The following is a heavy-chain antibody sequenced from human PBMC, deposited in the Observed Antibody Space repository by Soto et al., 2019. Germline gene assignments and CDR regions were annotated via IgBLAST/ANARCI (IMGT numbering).Heavy chain of an antibody. Sequence: EVQLVESGGGLVQPGGSLRLSCAASGFTFSSYWMSWVRQAPGKGLEWVANIKQDGSEKYYVDSVKGRFTISRDNAKNSLYLQMNSLRAEDTAVYYCARDLGLEWLQSLDPWGQGTLVTVSS. CDR2: IKQDGSEK. CDR1: GFTFSSYW. V-gene: IGHV3-7*01. CDR3: ARDLGLEWLQSLDP. D-gene: IGHD3-3*01. J-gene: IGHJ5*02.